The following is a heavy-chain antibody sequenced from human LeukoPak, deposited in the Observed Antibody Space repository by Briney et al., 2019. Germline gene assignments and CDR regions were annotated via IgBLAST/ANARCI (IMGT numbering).Heavy chain of an antibody. D-gene: IGHD3-10*01. Sequence: GGSLRLSCAASGFTFSSYSMNWVRQAPGKGLEWVSYISSSSSTIYYADSVKGRFTISRDNAKNSLYLQMNSLRAEDTAVYYCARGKMRGHYWGQGTLVTVSS. V-gene: IGHV3-48*04. CDR1: GFTFSSYS. CDR3: ARGKMRGHY. J-gene: IGHJ4*02. CDR2: ISSSSSTI.